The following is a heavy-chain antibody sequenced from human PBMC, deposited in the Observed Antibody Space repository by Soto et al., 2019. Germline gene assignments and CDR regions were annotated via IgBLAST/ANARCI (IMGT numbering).Heavy chain of an antibody. V-gene: IGHV4-34*01. CDR3: STRAYDTNGYYRFDP. Sequence: PSETLSLTCAFYGGSFSGHSCTWIRQSPVKGLEWIGYINHSGRVNYSPSLKSRVTISLDTSKNQFSLTLSAVTAADTAMYYCSTRAYDTNGYYRFDPWGQGTLVTVSS. D-gene: IGHD3-22*01. CDR2: INHSGRV. J-gene: IGHJ5*01. CDR1: GGSFSGHS.